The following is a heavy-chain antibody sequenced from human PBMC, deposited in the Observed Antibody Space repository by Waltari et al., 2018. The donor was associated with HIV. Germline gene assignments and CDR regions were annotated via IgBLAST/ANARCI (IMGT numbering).Heavy chain of an antibody. Sequence: EVQLLESGGGLVQPGGSLRLSCAASGFTFNSYALSWVRQPPGKGLEWVSSVTTGGDNTYYADSVKGRFTISRDNSKNTLYLQMNSLRAEDTALYYCAKCRGSSCSYFDYWGQGTLVSVSS. D-gene: IGHD6-19*01. CDR3: AKCRGSSCSYFDY. CDR2: VTTGGDNT. V-gene: IGHV3-23*01. J-gene: IGHJ4*02. CDR1: GFTFNSYA.